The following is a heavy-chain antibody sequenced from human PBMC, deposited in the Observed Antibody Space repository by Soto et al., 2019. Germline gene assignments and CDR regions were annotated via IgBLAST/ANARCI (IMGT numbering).Heavy chain of an antibody. CDR2: ISAYNGNT. V-gene: IGHV1-18*01. CDR1: GYTFTSYG. Sequence: GASVKVSCKASGYTFTSYGISWVRQAPGQGLEWVGWISAYNGNTNYAQKLQGRVTMTTDTSTSTAYMELRSLRSDDTAVYYCARDKADYDFWSGYLKQLEYFQHWGQGTLVTVSS. CDR3: ARDKADYDFWSGYLKQLEYFQH. J-gene: IGHJ1*01. D-gene: IGHD3-3*01.